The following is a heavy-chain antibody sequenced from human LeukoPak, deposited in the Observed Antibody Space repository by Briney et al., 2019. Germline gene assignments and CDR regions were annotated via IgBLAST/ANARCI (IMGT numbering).Heavy chain of an antibody. D-gene: IGHD1-26*01. CDR3: AKTGRGTTTFHYFDY. J-gene: IGHJ4*02. CDR1: GFTFSSYA. Sequence: GGSLRLSCVASGFTFSSYAMSWVRQAPGKGLEWVSVISGSGGSTYHADSMKGRFTISRDNSKNTLFLQMNSLRAEDTAVYYCAKTGRGTTTFHYFDYWGQGTLVTVSS. V-gene: IGHV3-23*01. CDR2: ISGSGGST.